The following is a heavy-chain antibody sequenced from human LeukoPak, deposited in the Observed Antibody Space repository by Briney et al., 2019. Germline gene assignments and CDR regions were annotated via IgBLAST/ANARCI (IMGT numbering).Heavy chain of an antibody. V-gene: IGHV3-9*01. CDR3: AKDQYDILTGSFDY. J-gene: IGHJ4*02. CDR2: ISWNSGSI. D-gene: IGHD3-9*01. CDR1: GFTFDDYA. Sequence: PGRSLRLSCAASGFTFDDYAMHWVRRAPGKGLEWGSGISWNSGSIGYADSVKGRFTISRDNAKNSLYLQMNSLRAEDTALYYCAKDQYDILTGSFDYSGQGTLVTVSS.